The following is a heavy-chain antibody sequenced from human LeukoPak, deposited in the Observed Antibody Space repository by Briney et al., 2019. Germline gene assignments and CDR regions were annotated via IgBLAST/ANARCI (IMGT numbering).Heavy chain of an antibody. CDR2: INPNSGGT. V-gene: IGHV1-2*02. Sequence: ASVKVSCKASGYTFTGYYMHWVRQAPGQGLEWMGWINPNSGGTNYAQKFQGRVTMTRDTSISTAYMELSRLRSDDTAVYYSARDSDSSSWYGRRYYFDYWGQGTLVTVSS. CDR1: GYTFTGYY. D-gene: IGHD6-13*01. CDR3: ARDSDSSSWYGRRYYFDY. J-gene: IGHJ4*02.